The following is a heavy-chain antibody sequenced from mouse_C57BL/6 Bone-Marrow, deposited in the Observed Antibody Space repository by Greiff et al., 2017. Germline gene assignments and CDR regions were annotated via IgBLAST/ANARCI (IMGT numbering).Heavy chain of an antibody. J-gene: IGHJ3*01. Sequence: GKLVESGGGLVQPGGSLKLSCAASGFTFSDYYMYWVRQTPEKRLEWVAYISNGGGSTYYPDTVKGRFTISRDNAKNTLYLQMSRLKSEDTALYYCASLYGSVFAYWGQGTLVTVSA. D-gene: IGHD1-1*01. CDR1: GFTFSDYY. V-gene: IGHV5-12*01. CDR3: ASLYGSVFAY. CDR2: ISNGGGST.